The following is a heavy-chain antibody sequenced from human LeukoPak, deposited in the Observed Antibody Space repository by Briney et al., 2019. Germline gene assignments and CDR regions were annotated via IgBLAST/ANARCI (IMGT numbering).Heavy chain of an antibody. Sequence: GGSLRLSCAASGFTFSSYAMSWVRQAPGKGLEWVSAISGSGGSTYYADSVKGRFTISRDNAKNSLYLQMNSLRAEDTAVYYCARENSYYDSSGPPDYWGQGTLVTVSS. CDR2: ISGSGGST. CDR1: GFTFSSYA. CDR3: ARENSYYDSSGPPDY. D-gene: IGHD3-22*01. V-gene: IGHV3-23*01. J-gene: IGHJ4*02.